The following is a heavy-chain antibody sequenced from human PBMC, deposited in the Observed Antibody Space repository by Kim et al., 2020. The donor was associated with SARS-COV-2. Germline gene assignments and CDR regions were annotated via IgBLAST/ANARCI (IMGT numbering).Heavy chain of an antibody. D-gene: IGHD4-4*01. CDR3: ARHSHTVTTYSGDNWFDP. V-gene: IGHV5-10-1*01. J-gene: IGHJ5*02. Sequence: GESLKISCKGSGYSFTSYWISWVRQMPGKGLEWMGRIDPSDSYTNYSPSFQGHVTISADKSISTAYLQWSSLKASDTAMYYCARHSHTVTTYSGDNWFDPWGQGTLVTVSS. CDR2: IDPSDSYT. CDR1: GYSFTSYW.